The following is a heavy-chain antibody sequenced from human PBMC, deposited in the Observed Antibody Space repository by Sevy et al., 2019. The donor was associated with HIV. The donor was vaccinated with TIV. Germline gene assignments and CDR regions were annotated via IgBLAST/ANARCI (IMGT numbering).Heavy chain of an antibody. D-gene: IGHD2-2*01. Sequence: SETLSLACAVHDGSFSGYYWNWIRRLPGKGLEWIGEINDSGITYYNPSLKSRVTISVDTSKKQFSLKLNSVTAVDSAVYFCARSPPVVVVPGAPSWFDPWGQGTLVTVSS. CDR1: DGSFSGYY. V-gene: IGHV4-34*01. CDR3: ARSPPVVVVPGAPSWFDP. CDR2: INDSGIT. J-gene: IGHJ5*02.